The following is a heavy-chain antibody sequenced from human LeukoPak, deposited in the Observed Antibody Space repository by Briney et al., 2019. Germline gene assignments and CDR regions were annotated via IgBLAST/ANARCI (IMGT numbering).Heavy chain of an antibody. CDR2: FYYSGGT. J-gene: IGHJ3*02. CDR1: GGSISSYY. Sequence: PSETLSLTCTVSGGSISSYYWSWIRQPPGKGLEWIGYFYYSGGTRYNPSLKSRVTISVDTSKNQFSLKVNSMTTADTAVYYCATDSKYGVDAFDIWGQGTMVTVSS. V-gene: IGHV4-59*01. CDR3: ATDSKYGVDAFDI. D-gene: IGHD2-21*01.